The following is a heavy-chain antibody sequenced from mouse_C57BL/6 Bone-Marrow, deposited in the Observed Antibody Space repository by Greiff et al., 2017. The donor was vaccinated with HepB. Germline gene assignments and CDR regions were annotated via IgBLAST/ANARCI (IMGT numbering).Heavy chain of an antibody. Sequence: EVKLMESGAELVRPGASVKFSCTASGFNIKNAYMHWVKQRPEQGLEWIGWIGPGNGDTEYASKFQGKATITAATSSNTAYLQLSSLTSEDTAVYYCTTRTPITTVVAKDYFDYWGQGTTLTVSS. CDR2: IGPGNGDT. D-gene: IGHD1-1*01. CDR3: TTRTPITTVVAKDYFDY. CDR1: GFNIKNAY. V-gene: IGHV14-4*01. J-gene: IGHJ2*01.